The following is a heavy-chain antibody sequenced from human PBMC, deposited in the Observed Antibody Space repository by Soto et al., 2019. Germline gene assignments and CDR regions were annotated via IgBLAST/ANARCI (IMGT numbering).Heavy chain of an antibody. D-gene: IGHD2-15*01. CDR1: GGSFSGYY. CDR3: TRGSIVVVVAAPDSYYYNGMDV. Sequence: QVQLQQWGAGLLKPSETLSLTCAVYGGSFSGYYWSWIRQPPGKGLEWIGEINHSGSTNYNPSLKSRVTISVDASKNQFSLKLSCVTAADTAVYYCTRGSIVVVVAAPDSYYYNGMDVSGQGTTVTVSS. V-gene: IGHV4-34*01. J-gene: IGHJ6*02. CDR2: INHSGST.